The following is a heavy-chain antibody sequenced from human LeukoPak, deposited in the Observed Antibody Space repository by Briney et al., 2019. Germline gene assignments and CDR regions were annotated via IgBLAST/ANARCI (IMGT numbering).Heavy chain of an antibody. V-gene: IGHV4-59*12. Sequence: SETLSLTCTVSGGSISSYYWSWIRQPPGKGLEWIGYIYHSGSTYYNPSLKSRVTISVDRSKNQFSLKLSSVTAADTAVYYCARGAPYPYYGMDVWGQGTTVTVSS. D-gene: IGHD2-21*01. J-gene: IGHJ6*02. CDR3: ARGAPYPYYGMDV. CDR1: GGSISSYY. CDR2: IYHSGST.